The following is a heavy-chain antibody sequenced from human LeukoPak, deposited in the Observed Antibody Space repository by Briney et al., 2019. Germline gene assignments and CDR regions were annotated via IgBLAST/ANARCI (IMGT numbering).Heavy chain of an antibody. CDR1: GGSISLSYYY. Sequence: SETLSLTCSVSGGSISLSYYYWGWIRQPPGKALEWIGSVYYSGSTHYNPSLKSRVTISLDTSKNQFSLKLSSVTAADTAVYYCATGGPYYYDSSGYYPDHWGQGTLVTVSS. D-gene: IGHD3-22*01. V-gene: IGHV4-39*07. J-gene: IGHJ4*02. CDR3: ATGGPYYYDSSGYYPDH. CDR2: VYYSGST.